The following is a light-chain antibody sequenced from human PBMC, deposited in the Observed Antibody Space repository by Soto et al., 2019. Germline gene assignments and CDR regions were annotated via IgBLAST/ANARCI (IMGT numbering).Light chain of an antibody. V-gene: IGLV2-14*01. CDR2: DVN. Sequence: QSVLTQPASVSGSPGQSITISCSGPTSDIHDFNSIPWYRHHPGKAPRLIVYDVNKRPSGISPRFSGSKSGLTASLTISGLQGEDEADDFCTSYTAKNTLVFGTGTKVTVL. CDR1: TSDIHDFNS. J-gene: IGLJ1*01. CDR3: TSYTAKNTLV.